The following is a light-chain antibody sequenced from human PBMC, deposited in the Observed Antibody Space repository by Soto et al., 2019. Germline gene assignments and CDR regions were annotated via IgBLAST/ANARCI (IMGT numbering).Light chain of an antibody. V-gene: IGLV1-44*01. Sequence: SVLTQPPSTSGTPGQRVTISCSGSNSNIGSNTVNWYQQLPGTAPKVVIYRNDQRPSGVPDRFSGSKSGTSATLAISGLQSEDEADYYCSSWDDCLNVFFGGGTKLTVL. CDR3: SSWDDCLNVF. CDR1: NSNIGSNT. J-gene: IGLJ2*01. CDR2: RND.